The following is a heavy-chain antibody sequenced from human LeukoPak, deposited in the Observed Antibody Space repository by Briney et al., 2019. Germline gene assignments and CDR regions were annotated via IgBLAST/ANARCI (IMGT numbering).Heavy chain of an antibody. CDR3: ARLQSSKAYFDY. V-gene: IGHV3-30*04. Sequence: SGGSLRLSCAASGFTFSSYVMHWVRQAPGKGLEWVAIISYDGSNEYYADSVKGRFTISRDNSKNTLYLQMNSLRAEDTAVYYCARLQSSKAYFDYWGQGTLVTVSS. D-gene: IGHD2-2*01. J-gene: IGHJ4*02. CDR1: GFTFSSYV. CDR2: ISYDGSNE.